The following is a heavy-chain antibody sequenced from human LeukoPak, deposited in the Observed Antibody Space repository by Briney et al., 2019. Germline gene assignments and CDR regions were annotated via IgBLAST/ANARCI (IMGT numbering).Heavy chain of an antibody. CDR3: ARQIGHNIRSVAVDH. CDR1: GGSISSSSYC. Sequence: SETLSLTSTVSGGSISSSSYCWGWIRQPPGKGLEAIGSIYCSGSTYDNPSLKSRVTISVHTSKNQFSLKLSSVTAADTAVYYCARQIGHNIRSVAVDHWGQGTLLTVSS. CDR2: IYCSGST. J-gene: IGHJ4*02. D-gene: IGHD6-19*01. V-gene: IGHV4-39*01.